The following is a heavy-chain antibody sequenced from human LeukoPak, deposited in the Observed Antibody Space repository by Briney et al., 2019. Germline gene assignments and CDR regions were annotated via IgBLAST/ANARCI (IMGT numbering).Heavy chain of an antibody. CDR2: IGSSGNTR. J-gene: IGHJ6*02. CDR1: GFIFSSYE. V-gene: IGHV3-48*03. D-gene: IGHD3-10*01. CDR3: ARSFRRYGMDV. Sequence: PGGSLRLSCAASGFIFSSYEMSWVRQAPGKGLQWVSYIGSSGNTRYYADSVKGRFTISRDHAQNSLYLQMNSLRVEDTAVYYCARSFRRYGMDVWGQGTTVTVSS.